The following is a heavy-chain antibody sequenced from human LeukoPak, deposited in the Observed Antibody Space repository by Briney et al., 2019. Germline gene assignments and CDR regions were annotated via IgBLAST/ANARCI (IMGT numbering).Heavy chain of an antibody. J-gene: IGHJ6*02. CDR1: GFTFRSYA. CDR3: ARAFRWEQLVESYGMDV. V-gene: IGHV3-30*04. CDR2: MSYDGRHE. D-gene: IGHD6-13*01. Sequence: PGRSLRLSCAASGFTFRSYAMHWVRQAPGKGLEGVAVMSYDGRHEYYADSVKGRFTISRDNSENTLYLQMNSQRAEDTAVYYCARAFRWEQLVESYGMDVWGQGTTVTVSS.